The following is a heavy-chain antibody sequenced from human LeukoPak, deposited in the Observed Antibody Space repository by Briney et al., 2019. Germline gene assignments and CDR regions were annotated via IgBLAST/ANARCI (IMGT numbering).Heavy chain of an antibody. CDR2: ISYDGSNK. D-gene: IGHD3-16*01. V-gene: IGHV3-30*03. J-gene: IGHJ2*01. CDR1: GFTFSSYG. Sequence: GGSLRLSCAASGFTFSSYGMHWVRQAPGKGLEWVAVISYDGSNKYYADSVKGRFTISRDNSKNSLYLQMNSLRAEDTAVYYCARDIRGYGYFDLWGRGTLVTVSS. CDR3: ARDIRGYGYFDL.